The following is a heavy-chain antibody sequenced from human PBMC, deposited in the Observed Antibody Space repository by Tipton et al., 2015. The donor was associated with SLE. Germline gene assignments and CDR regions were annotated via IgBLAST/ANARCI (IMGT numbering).Heavy chain of an antibody. CDR3: ARDETGWIQLWPS. V-gene: IGHV4-59*11. CDR1: GGSISSHY. D-gene: IGHD5-18*01. CDR2: IYYSGST. Sequence: TLSLTCTVSGGSISSHYWSWIRQPPGKGLEWIGYIYYSGSTNYNPSLKSRVTISVDTSKNQFSLKLSSVTAADTAVYYCARDETGWIQLWPSWGQGTLVTVSS. J-gene: IGHJ4*02.